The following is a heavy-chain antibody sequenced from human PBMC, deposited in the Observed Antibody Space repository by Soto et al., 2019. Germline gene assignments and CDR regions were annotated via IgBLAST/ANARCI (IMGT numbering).Heavy chain of an antibody. CDR2: MNPNSGNT. V-gene: IGHV1-8*01. CDR1: GYTITRYD. Sequence: AAVKPRCKACGYTITRYDINWGRQATGQEIEWMGGMNPNSGNTGYAQKFQGRVTMTRDTSTSTAYMGLSSLRSEDTAVYYCARTTISGTTIGRLNRFAPRGQGTLVIVSS. J-gene: IGHJ5*02. D-gene: IGHD1-7*01. CDR3: ARTTISGTTIGRLNRFAP.